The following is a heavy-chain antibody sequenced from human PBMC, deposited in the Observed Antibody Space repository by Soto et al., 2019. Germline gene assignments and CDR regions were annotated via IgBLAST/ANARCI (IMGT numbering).Heavy chain of an antibody. V-gene: IGHV3-23*01. Sequence: EVQLLESGGGLVQPGGSLRLSCAASGFTFSSYAMSWVRQAPGKGLEWVSAISGSGGSTYYADSVKGRFTISRDNSKNTLYLQMNSLRAEDTAVYYCAKDRHPQSSGYFIYPGPFDIWGQGTMVTVSS. D-gene: IGHD3-22*01. CDR2: ISGSGGST. CDR3: AKDRHPQSSGYFIYPGPFDI. CDR1: GFTFSSYA. J-gene: IGHJ3*02.